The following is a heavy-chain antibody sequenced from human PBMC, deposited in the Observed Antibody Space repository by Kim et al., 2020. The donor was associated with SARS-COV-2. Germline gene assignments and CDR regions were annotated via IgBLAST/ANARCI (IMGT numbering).Heavy chain of an antibody. CDR3: ASRGYYRPFDY. J-gene: IGHJ4*02. CDR1: GFTFSSYG. Sequence: GGSLRLSCAASGFTFSSYGMHWVRQAPGKGLEWVAVIWYDGSNKYYADSVKGRFTISRDNSKNTLYLQMNSLRAEDTAVYYCASRGYYRPFDYWGQGTLVTVSS. CDR2: IWYDGSNK. V-gene: IGHV3-33*01. D-gene: IGHD3-22*01.